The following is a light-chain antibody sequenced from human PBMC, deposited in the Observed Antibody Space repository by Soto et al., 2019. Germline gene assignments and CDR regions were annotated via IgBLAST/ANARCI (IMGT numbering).Light chain of an antibody. CDR2: GAS. Sequence: RVMTHSPATLCVAPGARATLSSTAGPSVNSYLAWYQQKPGQAPRLLIRGASARATGIPARFSGSGSGTEFTLTISSLQSEDFAVYYCQQYNQWPLTFGGG. CDR3: QQYNQWPLT. J-gene: IGKJ4*01. CDR1: PSVNSY. V-gene: IGKV3-15*01.